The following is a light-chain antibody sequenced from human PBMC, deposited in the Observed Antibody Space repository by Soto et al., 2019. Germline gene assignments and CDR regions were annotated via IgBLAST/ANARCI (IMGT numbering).Light chain of an antibody. J-gene: IGKJ1*01. CDR2: KAS. CDR3: QQYNGT. V-gene: IGKV1-5*03. Sequence: DIQMTQSPSTLSAFVGDRVTITCRASQTISSWLAWYQQKLGKAPKLLIYKASSLEGGVPSRFSGSGSGTEFTLTISSLQPDDSATYYCQQYNGTFGQGTKVEVK. CDR1: QTISSW.